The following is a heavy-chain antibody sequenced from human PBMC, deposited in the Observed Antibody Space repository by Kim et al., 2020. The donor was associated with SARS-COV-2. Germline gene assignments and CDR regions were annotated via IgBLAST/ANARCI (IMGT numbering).Heavy chain of an antibody. V-gene: IGHV4-59*08. CDR3: ARRRYYYGSGSFDY. D-gene: IGHD3-10*01. Sequence: NPSLKSRVTISVDTSKNQFSLKLSSVTAADTAVYYCARRRYYYGSGSFDYWGQGTLVTVSS. J-gene: IGHJ4*02.